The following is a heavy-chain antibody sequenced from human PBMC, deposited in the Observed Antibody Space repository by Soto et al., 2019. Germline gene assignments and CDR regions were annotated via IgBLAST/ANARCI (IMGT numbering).Heavy chain of an antibody. J-gene: IGHJ6*02. V-gene: IGHV3-30*18. Sequence: GGSLRLSCAASGFTFSSYGMHWVRQAPGKGLEWVAVISYDGSNKYYADSVKGRFTISRDNSKNTLYLQTNSLRAEDTAVYYCAKENYYDSSGYYRNYYYHGMDVWGQGTTVTVSS. CDR3: AKENYYDSSGYYRNYYYHGMDV. CDR1: GFTFSSYG. D-gene: IGHD3-22*01. CDR2: ISYDGSNK.